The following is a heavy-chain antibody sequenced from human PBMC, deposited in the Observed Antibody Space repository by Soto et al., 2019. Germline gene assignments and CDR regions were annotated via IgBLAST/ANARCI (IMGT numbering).Heavy chain of an antibody. D-gene: IGHD6-13*01. Sequence: QVQLQQWGAGLLKPSETLSLTCAVYGGSFSGYYWSWIRQPPGKGLEWIGEINHSGSTNYNPSLKSRVTISVDTSTNQFSLQLSSVTAADTAVYYCARAGEAAASYYFDYWGQGTLLTVSS. J-gene: IGHJ4*02. CDR2: INHSGST. V-gene: IGHV4-34*01. CDR1: GGSFSGYY. CDR3: ARAGEAAASYYFDY.